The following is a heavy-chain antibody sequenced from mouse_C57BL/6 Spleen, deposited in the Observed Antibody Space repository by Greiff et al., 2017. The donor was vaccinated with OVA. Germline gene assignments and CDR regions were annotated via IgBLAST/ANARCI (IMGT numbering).Heavy chain of an antibody. CDR3: TRVAGDYDGAWFAY. J-gene: IGHJ3*01. V-gene: IGHV5-9-1*02. Sequence: EVKLMESGEGLVKPGGSLKLSCAASGFTFSSYAMSWVRQTPEKRLEWVAYISSGGDYIYYADTVKGRFTISRDNARNTLYLQMSSLKSEDTAMYYCTRVAGDYDGAWFAYWGQGTLVTVSA. CDR2: ISSGGDYI. D-gene: IGHD2-4*01. CDR1: GFTFSSYA.